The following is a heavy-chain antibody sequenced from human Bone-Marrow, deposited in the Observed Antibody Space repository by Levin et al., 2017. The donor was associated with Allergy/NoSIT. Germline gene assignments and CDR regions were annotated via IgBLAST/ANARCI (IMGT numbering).Heavy chain of an antibody. CDR1: GDSVSSTFYY. J-gene: IGHJ5*02. CDR2: VYYSGST. D-gene: IGHD3-22*01. V-gene: IGHV4-39*01. Sequence: PGGSLRLSCTVSGDSVSSTFYYWGWIRQPPGKGLEWIGSVYYSGSTYYTPSLQSRVTISVDTSKNQFSLKMTSVTAADTGVYYGGRQRCTANTCYESRGWFDPWGQGMLVTVSS. CDR3: GRQRCTANTCYESRGWFDP.